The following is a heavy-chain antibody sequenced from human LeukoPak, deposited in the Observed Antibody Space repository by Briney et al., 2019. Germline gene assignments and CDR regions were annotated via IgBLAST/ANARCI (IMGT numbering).Heavy chain of an antibody. Sequence: GGSLRLSCAASGFTFSSYSMNWVRQAPGKGLEWVSSISSSSYIYYADSVKGRFTISRDNAKNSLYLQMNSLRAEDTAVYYCARVVSGDYWYFDLWGRGTLVTVSS. D-gene: IGHD2-8*01. V-gene: IGHV3-21*01. CDR2: ISSSSYI. CDR1: GFTFSSYS. CDR3: ARVVSGDYWYFDL. J-gene: IGHJ2*01.